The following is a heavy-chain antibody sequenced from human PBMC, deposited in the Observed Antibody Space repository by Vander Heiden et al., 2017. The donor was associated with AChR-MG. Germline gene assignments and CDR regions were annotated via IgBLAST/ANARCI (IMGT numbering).Heavy chain of an antibody. D-gene: IGHD6-19*01. CDR1: GLTVSNNY. J-gene: IGHJ4*02. V-gene: IGHV3-53*01. CDR2: MYPSGTT. Sequence: EVQLVESGGGLIQPGGSLRLSCAASGLTVSNNYMSWVRQAPGKGLEWVSVMYPSGTTDHADSVKGRFTISRDYSKNTVYLQMNSLRAEDRAVYYCARGGGWYYYFDYWGQGTLVTVSS. CDR3: ARGGGWYYYFDY.